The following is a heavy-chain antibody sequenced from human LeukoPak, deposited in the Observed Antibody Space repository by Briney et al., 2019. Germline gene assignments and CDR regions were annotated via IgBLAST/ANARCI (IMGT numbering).Heavy chain of an antibody. D-gene: IGHD3-10*01. V-gene: IGHV4-4*02. Sequence: SETLSLTCAVSGGSISSSSGNCWTWVRQPPGKGLEWIGEIYHSGSTNYNPSLKSRVTISVDTSKNQFSLKLSSVTAADTAVYYCARAPPSLWFGELLRPEGRPVGYYYYGMDVWGQGTTVTVSS. J-gene: IGHJ6*02. CDR3: ARAPPSLWFGELLRPEGRPVGYYYYGMDV. CDR2: IYHSGST. CDR1: GGSISSSSGNC.